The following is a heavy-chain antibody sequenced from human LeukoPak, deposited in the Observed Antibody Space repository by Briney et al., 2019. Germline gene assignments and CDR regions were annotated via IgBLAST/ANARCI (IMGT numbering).Heavy chain of an antibody. CDR3: ARGYYYHTSGYWGIDY. J-gene: IGHJ4*02. D-gene: IGHD3-22*01. V-gene: IGHV3-33*01. Sequence: GGSLRLSCAASGFTFSESGMHWVRQAPGKGLEWVALIWYDGGNKYYADSAKGRYTISRDNSKNTLYLQMNSLRAEDTAVYYCARGYYYHTSGYWGIDYWGQGTLVTVSS. CDR1: GFTFSESG. CDR2: IWYDGGNK.